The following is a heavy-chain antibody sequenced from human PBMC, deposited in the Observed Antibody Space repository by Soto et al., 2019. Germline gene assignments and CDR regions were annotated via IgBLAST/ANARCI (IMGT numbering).Heavy chain of an antibody. D-gene: IGHD2-15*01. CDR3: ARASIDRYCSGGSCSPFDP. Sequence: QVQLVQSGAEVKKPGASVKVSYKASGYTFTSYGISWVRQAPGQGLEWMGWISAYNGNTNYAQKLQGRVTMTTDTSTSTAYMELRSLRSDDTAVYYCARASIDRYCSGGSCSPFDPWGQGTLVTVSS. CDR2: ISAYNGNT. J-gene: IGHJ5*02. CDR1: GYTFTSYG. V-gene: IGHV1-18*04.